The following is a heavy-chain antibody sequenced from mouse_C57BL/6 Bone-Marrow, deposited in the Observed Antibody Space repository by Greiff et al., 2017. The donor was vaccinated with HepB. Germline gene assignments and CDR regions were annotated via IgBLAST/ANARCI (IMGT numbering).Heavy chain of an antibody. V-gene: IGHV3-8*01. CDR3: ARYTATAPRGDYFDY. CDR2: ISYSGST. D-gene: IGHD1-2*01. J-gene: IGHJ2*01. Sequence: EVKLVESGPGLAKPSQTLSLTCSVTGYSITSDYWNWIRKFPGNKLEYMGYISYSGSTYYNPSLKSRISITRDTSKNQYYLQLNSVTTEDTATYYCARYTATAPRGDYFDYWGQGTTLTVSS. CDR1: GYSITSDY.